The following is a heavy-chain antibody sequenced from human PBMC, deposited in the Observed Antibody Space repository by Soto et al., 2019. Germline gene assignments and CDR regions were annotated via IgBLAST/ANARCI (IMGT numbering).Heavy chain of an antibody. V-gene: IGHV3-74*01. J-gene: IGHJ6*02. CDR2: INSDGSST. Sequence: GGSLRLSCAASGFTFSSYWMHWVRQAPGKGLVWVSRINSDGSSTSYADSVKGRFTISRDNAKNTLYLQMNSLRAEDTAVYYCARDTAYYDFWSGYYYYYYYGMDVWGQGTTVTVSS. CDR3: ARDTAYYDFWSGYYYYYYYGMDV. CDR1: GFTFSSYW. D-gene: IGHD3-3*01.